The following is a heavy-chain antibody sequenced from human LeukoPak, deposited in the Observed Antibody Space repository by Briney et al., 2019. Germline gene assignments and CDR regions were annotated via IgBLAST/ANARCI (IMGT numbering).Heavy chain of an antibody. V-gene: IGHV3-21*01. CDR1: GFTFSSCS. Sequence: GGSLRLSCAASGFTFSSCSVNWVSQAPGKGLGWVSSISSRSSYIYYADSVKGRFTISRDNAKNSLYLQMNSLRAEDTAVYYCAREGGGIAAGVYSFDYWGQGTLVTVSS. J-gene: IGHJ4*02. CDR2: ISSRSSYI. D-gene: IGHD6-13*01. CDR3: AREGGGIAAGVYSFDY.